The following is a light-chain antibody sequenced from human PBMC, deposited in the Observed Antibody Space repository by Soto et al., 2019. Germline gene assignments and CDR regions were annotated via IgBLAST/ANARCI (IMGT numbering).Light chain of an antibody. V-gene: IGKV3-11*01. CDR1: QSVSSD. CDR2: DAS. J-gene: IGKJ5*01. CDR3: QQRSNWPPIT. Sequence: ESVFTQSPATLSLSTGERAILSCRASQSVSSDLAWYQQKPGQAPRLLIYDASNRATGIPARFSGSGSGTDFTLTISSLEAEDFAVYYCQQRSNWPPITFGQGTRLEIK.